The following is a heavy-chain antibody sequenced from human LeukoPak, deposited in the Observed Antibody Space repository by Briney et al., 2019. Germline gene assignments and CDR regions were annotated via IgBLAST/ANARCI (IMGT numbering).Heavy chain of an antibody. CDR1: GCTFTGYY. Sequence: ASVKVSCKASGCTFTGYYMHWVRQAPGQGLEWMGWINPNSGGTNYAQKFQGRVTMTRDTSISTAYMELSRLRSDNTAVYYCARDLDSSSSGVDYWGQGALVTVSS. D-gene: IGHD6-6*01. J-gene: IGHJ4*02. V-gene: IGHV1-2*02. CDR2: INPNSGGT. CDR3: ARDLDSSSSGVDY.